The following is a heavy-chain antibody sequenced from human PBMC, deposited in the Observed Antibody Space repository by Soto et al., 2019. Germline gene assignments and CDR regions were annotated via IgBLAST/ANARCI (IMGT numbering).Heavy chain of an antibody. CDR3: ARDPGPVAARHGLHYYYYGMDV. V-gene: IGHV3-11*01. D-gene: IGHD6-6*01. Sequence: GGSLRLSCAASGFTFSDYYMSWIRQAPGKGLEWVSYISSSGSTIYYADSVKGRFTISRDNAKNSLYLQMNSLRAEDTAVYYCARDPGPVAARHGLHYYYYGMDVWGQGTTVTVSS. CDR1: GFTFSDYY. J-gene: IGHJ6*02. CDR2: ISSSGSTI.